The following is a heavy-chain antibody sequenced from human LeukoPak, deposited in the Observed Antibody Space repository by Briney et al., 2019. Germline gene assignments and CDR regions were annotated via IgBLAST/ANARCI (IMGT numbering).Heavy chain of an antibody. CDR3: ARLVPYYYDSSGYYFDY. CDR1: GGSISSGGYY. Sequence: KPSQTLSLTCTVSGGSISSGGYYWSWIRQHPGKGLEWIGYIYYSGSTYYNPSLKSRVTISVDTSKNQFSLKLSSVTAADTAVYYCARLVPYYYDSSGYYFDYWGQGTLVTVSS. D-gene: IGHD3-22*01. J-gene: IGHJ4*02. V-gene: IGHV4-31*03. CDR2: IYYSGST.